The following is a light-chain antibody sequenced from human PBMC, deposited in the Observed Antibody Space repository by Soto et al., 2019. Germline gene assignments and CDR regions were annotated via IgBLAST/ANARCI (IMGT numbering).Light chain of an antibody. CDR1: ENIYTN. CDR3: EQYYNWPRT. J-gene: IGKJ5*01. CDR2: GAS. Sequence: EIVMTQSPATLSVSPGERATLSCRASENIYTNLAWYQQKPGQAPRLLFYGASTRATGLPARFSGTGYGTEFTLTINSVQAEDSAVYYCEQYYNWPRTFGQGTRL. V-gene: IGKV3-15*01.